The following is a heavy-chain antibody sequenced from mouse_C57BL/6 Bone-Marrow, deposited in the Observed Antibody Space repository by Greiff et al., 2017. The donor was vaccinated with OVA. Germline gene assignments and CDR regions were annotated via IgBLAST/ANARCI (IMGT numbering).Heavy chain of an antibody. CDR2: INPSSGYT. Sequence: VQLQHSGAELARPGASVKMSCKASGYTFTSYTMHWVKQRPGQGLEWIGYINPSSGYTKYNQKFKDKATLTADKSSSTAYMQLSSLTSEDSAVYYCARIYYGNYYAMDYWGQGTSVTVSS. V-gene: IGHV1-4*01. J-gene: IGHJ4*01. CDR3: ARIYYGNYYAMDY. D-gene: IGHD2-1*01. CDR1: GYTFTSYT.